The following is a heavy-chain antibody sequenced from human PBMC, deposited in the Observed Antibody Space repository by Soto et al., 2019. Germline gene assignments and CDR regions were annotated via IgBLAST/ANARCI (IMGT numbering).Heavy chain of an antibody. CDR1: GYTFTSYG. D-gene: IGHD3-22*01. CDR3: ARDGNYYISGFYYYYYGMDF. Sequence: GASVKVSCKASGYTFTSYGISWVRQAPGQGLEWMGWISAYNGNTNYAQKLQGRVTMTTDTSTSTAYMELRSLRSDDTAVYYCARDGNYYISGFYYYYYGMDFWGQGTTVTVSS. CDR2: ISAYNGNT. V-gene: IGHV1-18*01. J-gene: IGHJ6*02.